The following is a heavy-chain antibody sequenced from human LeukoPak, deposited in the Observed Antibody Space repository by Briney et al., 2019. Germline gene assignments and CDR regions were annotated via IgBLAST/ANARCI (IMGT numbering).Heavy chain of an antibody. CDR1: GFTFSSYA. CDR2: ISYDRSNK. CDR3: ARGMDYYDSCDIDLDY. V-gene: IGHV3-30-3*01. Sequence: GGSLRLSCAASGFTFSSYAMPWVRQAPGKGLEWVAVISYDRSNKYYADSVKGRFTISRDNSKNTLYLQMNSLRAEDTAVYYCARGMDYYDSCDIDLDYWGQGTLVTVSS. J-gene: IGHJ4*02. D-gene: IGHD3-22*01.